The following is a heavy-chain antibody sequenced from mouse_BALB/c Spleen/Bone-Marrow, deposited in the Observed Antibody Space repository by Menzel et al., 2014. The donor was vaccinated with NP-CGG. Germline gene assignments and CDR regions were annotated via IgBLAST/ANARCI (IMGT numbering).Heavy chain of an antibody. Sequence: EVQGVESGGGLVQPGGSRKLSCAASGFTFSSFGMHWVRQAPEKGLEWVAYISGGSSTVYYADKVMGRFTISRDNPKNTLFLQMTSLRSEDTAMYYCARSGSSSGYFDYWGQGTTLTVSS. V-gene: IGHV5-17*02. CDR1: GFTFSSFG. J-gene: IGHJ2*01. CDR3: ARSGSSSGYFDY. D-gene: IGHD1-1*01. CDR2: ISGGSSTV.